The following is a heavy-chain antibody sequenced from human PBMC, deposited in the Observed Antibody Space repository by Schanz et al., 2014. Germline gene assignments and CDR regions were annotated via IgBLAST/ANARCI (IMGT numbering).Heavy chain of an antibody. CDR3: AKSGPDGSGNYHFDY. D-gene: IGHD3-10*01. Sequence: VQLVESEGGLVQPGGSLRLSCEGSGFSFSDYWMGWVRQAPGKGLEWLAFIRYDGTDKNHADSIKGRFTISRDNSKNTLYLQMNSLRTEDTAVYYCAKSGPDGSGNYHFDYWGQGTLVTVSS. CDR2: IRYDGTDK. J-gene: IGHJ4*02. V-gene: IGHV3-30*02. CDR1: GFSFSDYW.